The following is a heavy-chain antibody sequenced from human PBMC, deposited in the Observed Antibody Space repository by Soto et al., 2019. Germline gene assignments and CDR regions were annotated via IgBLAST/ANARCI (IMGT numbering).Heavy chain of an antibody. CDR2: ISYDGSNK. J-gene: IGHJ4*02. Sequence: PGGSLRLSCAASGFTFSSYGMHWVRQAPGKGLEWVAVISYDGSNKYYADSVKGRFTISRDNSKNTLYLQMNSLRAEDTAVYYCAKEVVSDYDFWSGYYEELFDYWGQGTLVTVSS. D-gene: IGHD3-3*01. V-gene: IGHV3-30*18. CDR1: GFTFSSYG. CDR3: AKEVVSDYDFWSGYYEELFDY.